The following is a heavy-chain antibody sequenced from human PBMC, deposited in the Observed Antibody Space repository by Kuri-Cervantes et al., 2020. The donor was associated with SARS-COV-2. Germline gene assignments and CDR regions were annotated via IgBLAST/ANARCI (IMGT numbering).Heavy chain of an antibody. CDR1: GFTFSSYW. D-gene: IGHD3-9*01. V-gene: IGHV3-74*01. CDR2: INSDGSST. J-gene: IGHJ4*02. Sequence: GGSLRLSCAASGFTFSSYWMHWVRQAPGKGLVWVSRINSDGSSTSYADSVKGRFTISRDNSKNTLYLQMNSLRSDDTAVYYCARDWYYDILTGWCGYWGQGTLVTVSS. CDR3: ARDWYYDILTGWCGY.